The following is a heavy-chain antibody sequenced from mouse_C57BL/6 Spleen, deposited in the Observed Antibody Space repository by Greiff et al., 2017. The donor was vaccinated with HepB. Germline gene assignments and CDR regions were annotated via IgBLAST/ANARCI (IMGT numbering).Heavy chain of an antibody. J-gene: IGHJ1*03. CDR2: IHPNSGST. D-gene: IGHD1-1*01. CDR3: ARRGIRYYGSSPYWYFDV. Sequence: QVHVKQSGAELVKPGASVKLSCKASGYTFTSYWMHWVKQRPGQGLEWIGMIHPNSGSTNYNEKFKSKATLTVDKSSSTAYMQLSSLTSEDSAVYYCARRGIRYYGSSPYWYFDVWGTGTTVTVSS. V-gene: IGHV1-64*01. CDR1: GYTFTSYW.